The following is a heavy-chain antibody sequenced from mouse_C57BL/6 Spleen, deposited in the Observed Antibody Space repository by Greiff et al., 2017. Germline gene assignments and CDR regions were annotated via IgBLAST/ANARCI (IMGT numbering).Heavy chain of an antibody. J-gene: IGHJ4*01. V-gene: IGHV1-82*01. D-gene: IGHD3-2*02. Sequence: VKLVESGPELVKPGASVKISCKASGYAFSSSWMNWVKQRPGKGLEWIGRIYPGDGDTNYNGKFKGKATLTADKSSSTAYMQHSSLTSEDSAVYFCARQGYQGAMDYWGQGTSVTVSS. CDR1: GYAFSSSW. CDR2: IYPGDGDT. CDR3: ARQGYQGAMDY.